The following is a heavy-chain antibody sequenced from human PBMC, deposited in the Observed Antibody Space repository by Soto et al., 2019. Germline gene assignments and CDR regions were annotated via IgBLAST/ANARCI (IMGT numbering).Heavy chain of an antibody. CDR3: AREPRTARASAMDV. CDR2: VWYDGSNG. D-gene: IGHD6-6*01. CDR1: GFIFSNFG. Sequence: PGGSLRLSCAASGFIFSNFGMHWVRQAPGKGLEWVAGVWYDGSNGVSADSVKGRFTISRDNSKNTLYLQMTSLRAEATAVYYCAREPRTARASAMDVWGQATTVTVPS. J-gene: IGHJ6*01. V-gene: IGHV3-33*01.